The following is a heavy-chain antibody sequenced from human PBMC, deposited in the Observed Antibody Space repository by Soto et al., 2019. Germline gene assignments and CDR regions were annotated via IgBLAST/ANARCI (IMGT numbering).Heavy chain of an antibody. Sequence: ASVKVSCKASGGTFSSYTISWVRQAPGQGLEWMGRIIPILGIANYAQKFQGRVTITADKSTSTAYMELSSLRSDDTAVYYCARGYYDILTGYYFDYWGQGTLVTVS. CDR1: GGTFSSYT. CDR3: ARGYYDILTGYYFDY. CDR2: IIPILGIA. D-gene: IGHD3-9*01. V-gene: IGHV1-69*02. J-gene: IGHJ4*02.